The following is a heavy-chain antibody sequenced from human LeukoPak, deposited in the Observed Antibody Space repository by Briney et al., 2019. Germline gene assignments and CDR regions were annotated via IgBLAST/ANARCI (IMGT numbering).Heavy chain of an antibody. J-gene: IGHJ4*02. CDR1: RGSISSYY. D-gene: IGHD6-19*01. CDR2: IYSSGST. V-gene: IGHV4-59*01. Sequence: SETLSLTCTVSRGSISSYYWSWIRQPPGTGLEWIGNIYSSGSTNYNPSLKSRVTISLDTSKSQFSLKLSSVTAADTAVYYCAREVSGGWTVYFDSWGQGTLVTVSS. CDR3: AREVSGGWTVYFDS.